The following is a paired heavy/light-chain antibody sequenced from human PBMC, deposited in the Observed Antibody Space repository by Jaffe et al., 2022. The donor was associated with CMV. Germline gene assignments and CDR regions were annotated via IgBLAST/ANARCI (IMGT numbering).Heavy chain of an antibody. CDR3: ARRPTGYDSSGYYYDYYYYMDV. V-gene: IGHV4-39*01. CDR1: GGSISSSSYY. J-gene: IGHJ6*03. D-gene: IGHD3-22*01. CDR2: IYYSGST. Sequence: QLQLQESGPGLVKPSETLSLTCTVSGGSISSSSYYWGWIRQPPGKGLEWIGSIYYSGSTYYNPSLKSRVTISVDTSKNQFSLKLSSVTAADTAVYYCARRPTGYDSSGYYYDYYYYMDVWGKGTTVTVSS.
Light chain of an antibody. V-gene: IGLV3-19*01. CDR1: SLRSYY. Sequence: SSELTQDPAVSVALGQTVRITCQGDSLRSYYASWYQQKPGQAPVLVIYGKNNRPSGIPDRFSGSSSGNTASLTITGAQAEDEADYYCNSRDSSGNHIGVFGGGTKLTVL. CDR3: NSRDSSGNHIGV. CDR2: GKN. J-gene: IGLJ3*02.